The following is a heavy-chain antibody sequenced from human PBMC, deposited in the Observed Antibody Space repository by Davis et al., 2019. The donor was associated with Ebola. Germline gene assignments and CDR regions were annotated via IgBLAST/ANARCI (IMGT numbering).Heavy chain of an antibody. CDR3: AREGYSSGWHWYFDL. V-gene: IGHV1-8*02. J-gene: IGHJ2*01. D-gene: IGHD6-19*01. CDR2: MNPNSGNT. Sequence: ASVKVSCKASGGTFSSYAISWVRQATGQGLEWMGWMNPNSGNTGYAQKFQGRVTMTRNTSISTAYMELSSLRSEDTAVYYCAREGYSSGWHWYFDLWGRGTLVTVSS. CDR1: GGTFSSYA.